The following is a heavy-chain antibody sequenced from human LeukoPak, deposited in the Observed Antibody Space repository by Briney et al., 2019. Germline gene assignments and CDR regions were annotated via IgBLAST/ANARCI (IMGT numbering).Heavy chain of an antibody. CDR1: GGSISSRGYY. CDR2: ISFSGAT. J-gene: IGHJ4*02. V-gene: IGHV4-31*03. CDR3: ARVRGYSYGELDY. D-gene: IGHD5-18*01. Sequence: SETLSLTCTVSGGSISSRGYYWTWIRQHPGKGLEWIGYISFSGATYSNPSLNSRVTISVGTSKSQISLKLSSVTAADTAVYYCARVRGYSYGELDYWGQGTLVTVSS.